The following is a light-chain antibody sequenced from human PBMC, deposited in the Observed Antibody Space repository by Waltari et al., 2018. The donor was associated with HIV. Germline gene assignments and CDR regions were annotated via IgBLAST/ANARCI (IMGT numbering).Light chain of an antibody. CDR1: QSVGSK. Sequence: EIVMTQSPAALSVSPGERATLSCRASQSVGSKLAWYQQKPGQAPRLLIYGASTRATGIPARFSGSGSATEFTLTISSLQSEDFAVYYCQQNSYWLPITFGQGTRLEI. CDR3: QQNSYWLPIT. J-gene: IGKJ5*01. CDR2: GAS. V-gene: IGKV3-15*01.